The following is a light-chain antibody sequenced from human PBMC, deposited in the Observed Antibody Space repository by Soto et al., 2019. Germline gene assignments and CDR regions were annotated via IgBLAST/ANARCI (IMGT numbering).Light chain of an antibody. Sequence: QSVLTPPPSVSGAPGQRVTISCTGSSSNIGADYDVHWYQQLPGTAPKLLIFGDTNRPSGVPDRFSGSKSGTSASLAITGLQADDEADYYCQSYDSSLSGSVFGGGTKLTVL. J-gene: IGLJ2*01. CDR1: SSNIGADYD. V-gene: IGLV1-40*01. CDR2: GDT. CDR3: QSYDSSLSGSV.